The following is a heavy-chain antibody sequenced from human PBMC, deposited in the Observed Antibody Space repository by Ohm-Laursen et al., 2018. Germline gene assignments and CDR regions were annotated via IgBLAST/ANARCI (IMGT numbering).Heavy chain of an antibody. CDR2: IYPGDSDT. CDR3: ATHGLNYYDSSGQFDY. CDR1: GYIFTSYW. D-gene: IGHD3-22*01. Sequence: ASLRISCKGSGYIFTSYWIGWVRQMPGKGLEWMGIIYPGDSDTRYSPSFQGQVTISADKSISTAYLQWSSLKASDTAMYYCATHGLNYYDSSGQFDYWGQGTLVTVSS. V-gene: IGHV5-51*01. J-gene: IGHJ4*02.